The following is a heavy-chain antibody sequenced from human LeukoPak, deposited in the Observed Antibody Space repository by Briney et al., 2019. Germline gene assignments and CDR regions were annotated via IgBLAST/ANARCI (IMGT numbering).Heavy chain of an antibody. CDR2: MNPNNGNT. V-gene: IGHV1-8*01. Sequence: ASVKVSCKAAGYTFTSDDINWVRQATAQGLDWMGWMNPNNGNTGYAQKFQGRVTMTRSTSISTAYMELSSLRSEDTAVYYCARGTKWGGGYWGQGTLVTVSS. D-gene: IGHD1-26*01. CDR3: ARGTKWGGGY. J-gene: IGHJ4*02. CDR1: GYTFTSDD.